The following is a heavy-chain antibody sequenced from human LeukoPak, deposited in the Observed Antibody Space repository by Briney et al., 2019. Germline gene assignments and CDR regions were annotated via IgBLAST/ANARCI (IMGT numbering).Heavy chain of an antibody. CDR3: TTGSIVVVTAQDY. CDR1: GFTFSNAW. D-gene: IGHD2-21*02. V-gene: IGHV3-15*07. Sequence: PGGSLRLSCAASGFTFSNAWMNWVRQAPGKGLGWVGRIKSKTDGGTTDYAAPVKGRFTISRDDSKNTLYLQMNSLKTEDTAVYYCTTGSIVVVTAQDYWGQGTLVTVSS. J-gene: IGHJ4*02. CDR2: IKSKTDGGTT.